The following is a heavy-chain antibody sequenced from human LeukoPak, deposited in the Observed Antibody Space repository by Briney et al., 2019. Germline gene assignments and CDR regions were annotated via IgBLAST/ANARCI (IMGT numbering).Heavy chain of an antibody. CDR1: GGSISSYY. J-gene: IGHJ6*03. CDR3: VRATSGQRRDSYNYSFYYYMDL. Sequence: PSETLSLTCTVSGGSISSYYWSWIRQPPGKGLESIGYIHYSGSTNYNPSLKSRVTISLDASKNQCSVNLNSVPAADTAVYYCVRATSGQRRDSYNYSFYYYMDLWGKGTTVTVSS. V-gene: IGHV4-59*01. CDR2: IHYSGST. D-gene: IGHD5-24*01.